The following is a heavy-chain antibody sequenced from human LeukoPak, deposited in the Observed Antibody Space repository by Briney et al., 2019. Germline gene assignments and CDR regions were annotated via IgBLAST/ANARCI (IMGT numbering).Heavy chain of an antibody. Sequence: SETLSLTCTVSGYSISSSSYYWGWIRQPTGKGLEWIGTIYYSGSTYFNPSLKSRVTISVDTSKNQFSLKLSSVTAADTAVYYCARRLRILVAPGGWFDPWGQGTLVTVSS. CDR3: ARRLRILVAPGGWFDP. J-gene: IGHJ5*02. CDR2: IYYSGST. CDR1: GYSISSSSYY. V-gene: IGHV4-39*01. D-gene: IGHD2-2*01.